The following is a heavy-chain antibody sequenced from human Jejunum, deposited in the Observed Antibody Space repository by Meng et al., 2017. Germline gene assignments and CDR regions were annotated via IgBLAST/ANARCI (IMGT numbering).Heavy chain of an antibody. CDR1: RASMSSGNYY. D-gene: IGHD1-1*01. CDR3: ARVNWTSSYWYFDL. Sequence: HPQASGPELPKPSPPLSLPCPVSRASMSSGNYYWTWIRQHPGKGLEWIGYIYYSGSTYYNPSLQSLVTISIDMSENQFSLKLTSVTAADTAVYYCARVNWTSSYWYFDLWGRGTLVTVSS. J-gene: IGHJ2*01. V-gene: IGHV4-31*01. CDR2: IYYSGST.